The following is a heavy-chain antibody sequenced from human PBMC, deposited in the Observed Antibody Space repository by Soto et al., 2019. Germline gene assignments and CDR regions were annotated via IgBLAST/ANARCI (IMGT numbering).Heavy chain of an antibody. D-gene: IGHD4-17*01. Sequence: QVQLVQSGAEVKKPGASVKVSCNASGYTFTSYAMHWVRQAPGQRLEWMGWINAGNGNTKYSQKFQGRVTITRDTSASTAYMELSSLRSEDTAVYYCARYYGDDNYYGMDVWGQGTTVTVSS. J-gene: IGHJ6*02. CDR2: INAGNGNT. CDR1: GYTFTSYA. V-gene: IGHV1-3*01. CDR3: ARYYGDDNYYGMDV.